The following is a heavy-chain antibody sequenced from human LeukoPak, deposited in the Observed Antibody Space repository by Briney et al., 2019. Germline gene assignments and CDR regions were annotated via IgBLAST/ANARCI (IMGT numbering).Heavy chain of an antibody. CDR2: IYYSGST. CDR3: ARVRGRFGWLGLFDY. V-gene: IGHV4-59*01. Sequence: PSETLSLTCAVSGGSISSYCWSWIRQPPGKGLEWIGYIYYSGSTNYNPSLKSRVTISVDTSKNQFSLKLSSVTAADTAVYYCARVRGRFGWLGLFDYWGQGTLVTVSS. D-gene: IGHD5-12*01. J-gene: IGHJ4*02. CDR1: GGSISSYC.